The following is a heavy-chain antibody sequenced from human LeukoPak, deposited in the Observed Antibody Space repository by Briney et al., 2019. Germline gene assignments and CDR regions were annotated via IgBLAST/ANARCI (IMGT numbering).Heavy chain of an antibody. V-gene: IGHV3-23*01. CDR2: ISGSGGST. J-gene: IGHJ4*02. CDR1: GFTFSSYA. CDR3: AKEPLLLWFGELIKPGGFDF. Sequence: GGSLRLSCAASGFTFSSYAMSWVRQAPGKGLEWVSAISGSGGSTYYADSVKGRFTISRDNSKNTLYLQMNSLRAEDTAVYYCAKEPLLLWFGELIKPGGFDFWGQGTLVTVSS. D-gene: IGHD3-10*01.